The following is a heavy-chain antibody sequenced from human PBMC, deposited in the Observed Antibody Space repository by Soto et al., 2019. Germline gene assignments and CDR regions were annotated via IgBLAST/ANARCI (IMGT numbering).Heavy chain of an antibody. J-gene: IGHJ4*02. Sequence: PSETLSLTCTVSGGSISSGGYYWSWIRQHPGKGLEWIGYIYYSGSTYYNPSLKSRVTISVDTSKNQFSLKLSSVTAADTAVYFCARAGQYSSSWYPFDYWGQGTLVTVSS. V-gene: IGHV4-31*03. D-gene: IGHD6-13*01. CDR3: ARAGQYSSSWYPFDY. CDR2: IYYSGST. CDR1: GGSISSGGYY.